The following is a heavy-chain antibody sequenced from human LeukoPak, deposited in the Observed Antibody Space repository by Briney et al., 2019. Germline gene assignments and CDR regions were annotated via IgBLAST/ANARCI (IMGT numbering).Heavy chain of an antibody. CDR1: GFTFSSYG. D-gene: IGHD6-19*01. CDR3: AKGGNGWYEPEYFQH. J-gene: IGHJ1*01. CDR2: ISYDGSNK. V-gene: IGHV3-30*18. Sequence: GGSLRLSCAASGFTFSSYGMHWVRQAPGKGLEWVAVISYDGSNKYYADSVKGRFTISRDNSKNTLYLQMNSLRAEDTAVYYCAKGGNGWYEPEYFQHWGQGTLVTVSS.